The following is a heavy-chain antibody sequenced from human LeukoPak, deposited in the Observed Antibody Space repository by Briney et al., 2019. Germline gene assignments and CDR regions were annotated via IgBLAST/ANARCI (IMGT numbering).Heavy chain of an antibody. D-gene: IGHD6-19*01. CDR2: INPDSGGT. CDR1: GYTFTSYD. Sequence: ASVKVSCKASGYTFTSYDINWVRQAPGQGLEWMGWINPDSGGTNYAQKFQGRVTMTRDTSISTAYMELSRLRSDDTAVYYCARASQPSGWPRHDFDYWGQGTLVTVSS. V-gene: IGHV1-2*02. CDR3: ARASQPSGWPRHDFDY. J-gene: IGHJ4*02.